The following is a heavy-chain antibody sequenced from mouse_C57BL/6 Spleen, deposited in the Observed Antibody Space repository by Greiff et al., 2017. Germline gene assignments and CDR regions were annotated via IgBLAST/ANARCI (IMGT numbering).Heavy chain of an antibody. D-gene: IGHD1-1*01. CDR3: ARVDTTVVATEAMDY. CDR2: IYPGDGDT. J-gene: IGHJ4*01. CDR1: GYAFSSSW. Sequence: VKLQESGPELVKPGASVKISCKASGYAFSSSWMNWVKQRPGKGLEWIGRIYPGDGDTNYNGKFKGKATLTADKSSSTAYMQLSSLTSEDSAVYFCARVDTTVVATEAMDYWGQGTSVTVSS. V-gene: IGHV1-82*01.